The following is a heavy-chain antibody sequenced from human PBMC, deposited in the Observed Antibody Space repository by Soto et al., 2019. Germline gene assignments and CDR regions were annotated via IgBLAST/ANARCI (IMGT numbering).Heavy chain of an antibody. D-gene: IGHD1-26*01. J-gene: IGHJ4*02. CDR2: INGRGNYI. V-gene: IGHV3-21*01. CDR3: VREDGIVGANSAFDY. Sequence: EVQLVESGGGLVKPGGSLRLSCAASGFTFSTYNMNWVRQAPGKGLEWVSSINGRGNYIYYADSVKGRFTISRDNAKNSLYLQMDRLRAEDTALYYCVREDGIVGANSAFDYWGLGALVTVSS. CDR1: GFTFSTYN.